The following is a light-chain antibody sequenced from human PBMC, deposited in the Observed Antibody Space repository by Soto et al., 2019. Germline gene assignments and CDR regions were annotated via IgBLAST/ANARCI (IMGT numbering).Light chain of an antibody. CDR3: QARDSSTVV. Sequence: SYELTQPPSGSVSPGQTASITCSGDKLGDKYACWYQQKPGQSPVLVIYQDSKRPSGIPERFSGSNSGNTATLTISGTQAMDEADYYCQARDSSTVVFGGGTKLTVL. J-gene: IGLJ2*01. V-gene: IGLV3-1*01. CDR1: KLGDKY. CDR2: QDS.